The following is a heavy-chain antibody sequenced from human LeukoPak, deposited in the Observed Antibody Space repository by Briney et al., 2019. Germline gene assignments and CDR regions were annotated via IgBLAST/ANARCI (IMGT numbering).Heavy chain of an antibody. CDR3: ATPLRYPFDY. CDR2: IYYSGST. CDR1: GGSISSSIYY. Sequence: SETLSLTCTVSGGSISSSIYYWGWIRQPPGKGLEWIGSIYYSGSTYYNPSLKSRVTISVDTSKNQFSLKLSSVTAADTAVYYCATPLRYPFDYWGQGTLVTVSS. V-gene: IGHV4-39*01. D-gene: IGHD2-2*02. J-gene: IGHJ4*02.